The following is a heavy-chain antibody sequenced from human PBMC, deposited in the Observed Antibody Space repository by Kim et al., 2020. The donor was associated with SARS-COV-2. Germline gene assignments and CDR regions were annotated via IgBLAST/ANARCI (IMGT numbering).Heavy chain of an antibody. J-gene: IGHJ6*03. CDR2: ISGTGGNT. V-gene: IGHV3-23*01. Sequence: GGSLRLSCAAFGFTFSSYAMTWVRQAPGKGLEWVSDISGTGGNTNYADSVKGRFTISRDNSKNTLYLQMKTLRAEDTAVYYCVKGSGDSSGYYYAYYYYYMDVWGIGATVTVS. D-gene: IGHD3-22*01. CDR3: VKGSGDSSGYYYAYYYYYMDV. CDR1: GFTFSSYA.